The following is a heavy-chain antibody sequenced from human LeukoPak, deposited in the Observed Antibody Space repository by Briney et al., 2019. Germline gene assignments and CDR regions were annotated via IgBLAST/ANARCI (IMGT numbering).Heavy chain of an antibody. D-gene: IGHD5-18*01. J-gene: IGHJ4*02. V-gene: IGHV3-30*02. CDR3: AKDRSYHYFDY. Sequence: GESLKISCAASGFTFSTYGMHWVRQAPGKGLEWVAFIRYDGSEKYSTDSVKGRFIISRDNSKNTLYLRMNSLTAEDTAVYYCAKDRSYHYFDYWGQGTLVTVSS. CDR2: IRYDGSEK. CDR1: GFTFSTYG.